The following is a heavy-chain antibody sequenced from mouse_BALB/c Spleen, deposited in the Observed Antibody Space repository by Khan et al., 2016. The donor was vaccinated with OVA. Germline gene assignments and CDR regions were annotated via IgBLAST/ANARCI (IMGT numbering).Heavy chain of an antibody. CDR1: GFSLNTYG. D-gene: IGHD2-14*01. CDR2: IRSGGST. Sequence: VQLQESGPGLVQPSQSLSITCTVSGFSLNTYGIHWIRQSQGKGLEWLGVIRSGGSTDYNGAFISRLNITKDNSKSQVFFKMNSLQADDTAIYYCARNSYMYDFTYWGQGTLVTGSA. CDR3: ARNSYMYDFTY. J-gene: IGHJ3*01. V-gene: IGHV2-2*01.